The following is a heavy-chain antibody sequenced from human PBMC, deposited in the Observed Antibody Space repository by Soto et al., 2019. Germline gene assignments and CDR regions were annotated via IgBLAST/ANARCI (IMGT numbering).Heavy chain of an antibody. J-gene: IGHJ4*02. CDR3: ARLVATIYHNQIFEY. CDR1: GYTFISYG. V-gene: IGHV1-18*01. CDR2: ISAYNGNT. Sequence: ASVKVSCKASGYTFISYGISWVRQAPGQGLEWMGWISAYNGNTNYAQKLQGRVTMTTDTSTSTAYMELRSLRSDDTAVYYCARLVATIYHNQIFEYRGRGALVTVSS. D-gene: IGHD5-12*01.